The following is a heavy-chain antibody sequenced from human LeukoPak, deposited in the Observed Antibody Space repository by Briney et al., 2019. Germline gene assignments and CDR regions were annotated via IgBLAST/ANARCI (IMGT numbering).Heavy chain of an antibody. Sequence: SETLSLTCTVSGGSISNGTSYWTWIRQPAGKSLEWLGRIYYSGSTYYNPSLKSRVTISVDTSKNQFSLKLSSVTAADTAVYYCARPSNYGTYYFDYWGQGTLVTVSS. CDR2: IYYSGST. CDR3: ARPSNYGTYYFDY. CDR1: GGSISNGTSY. J-gene: IGHJ4*02. V-gene: IGHV4-39*07. D-gene: IGHD4-11*01.